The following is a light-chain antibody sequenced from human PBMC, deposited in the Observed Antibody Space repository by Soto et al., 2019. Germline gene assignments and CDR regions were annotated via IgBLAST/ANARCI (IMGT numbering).Light chain of an antibody. Sequence: QSALTQPPSASGSPGQSVTISCTGTSSDVGGHDYVSWYQQHPGKVPKLMIYEVNKRPSGVPDRFSGSKSGNTASLTVSGRQAEDEADYYCSSYVTGNSLIFGGGTKLTVL. V-gene: IGLV2-8*01. J-gene: IGLJ2*01. CDR1: SSDVGGHDY. CDR2: EVN. CDR3: SSYVTGNSLI.